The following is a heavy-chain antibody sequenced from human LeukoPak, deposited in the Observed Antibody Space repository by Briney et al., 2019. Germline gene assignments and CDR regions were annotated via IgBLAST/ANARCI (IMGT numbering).Heavy chain of an antibody. V-gene: IGHV5-51*01. CDR1: GYSFTSYW. J-gene: IGHJ4*02. CDR2: IYPGDSDT. Sequence: GESLKISCKGSGYSFTSYWIGWVRQMPGKGLEWMGIIYPGDSDTRYSPSFQGQVTISADKSISTAYLQWSSLKASDTAMYYCARQTSLGFGELLAYYFDYWGQGTLVTVSS. CDR3: ARQTSLGFGELLAYYFDY. D-gene: IGHD3-10*01.